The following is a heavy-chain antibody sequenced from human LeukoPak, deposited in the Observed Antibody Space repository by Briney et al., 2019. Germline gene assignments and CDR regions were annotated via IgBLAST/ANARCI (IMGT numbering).Heavy chain of an antibody. V-gene: IGHV4-31*03. D-gene: IGHD6-13*01. CDR2: IYYSGIT. CDR1: GGSISSGGYY. CDR3: ARGVSSSWSHAY. Sequence: SETLSLTCTVSGGSISSGGYYWRWIRQHPGKGLEWIGYIYYSGITYCNPSLKSRVTISVDTSENQFSLKLSSVTAAGTAVYCCARGVSSSWSHAYWGLGTLVTVSS. J-gene: IGHJ4*02.